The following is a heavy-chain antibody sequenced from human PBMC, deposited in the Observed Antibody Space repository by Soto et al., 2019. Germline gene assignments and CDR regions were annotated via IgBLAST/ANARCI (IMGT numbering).Heavy chain of an antibody. CDR2: IIPIFGTA. Sequence: QVQLVQSGAEVKKPGSSVKVSCKASGGTFSSYAISWVRQAPGQGLEWMGGIIPIFGTANYAQKFQGRVTITADESTSTAYMELSSLRSEDTAGYYCASPSTPYCSGGSCYPRYWGQGTLVTVSS. CDR3: ASPSTPYCSGGSCYPRY. D-gene: IGHD2-15*01. J-gene: IGHJ4*02. CDR1: GGTFSSYA. V-gene: IGHV1-69*01.